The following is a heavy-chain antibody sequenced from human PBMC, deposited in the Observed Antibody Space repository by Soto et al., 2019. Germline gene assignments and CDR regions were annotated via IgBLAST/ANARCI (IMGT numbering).Heavy chain of an antibody. Sequence: QLQLQESGPGLVKPSETLSLTCTVSGGSISSSSYYWGWIRQPPRKELEYIGSIYYSGSTDYNPSLKSRVTISVDTSKNQCSLKLSSVTAADTAVYYCVRHVRDIVGATRYSFDIWGQGTMVTVSS. V-gene: IGHV4-39*01. CDR3: VRHVRDIVGATRYSFDI. CDR1: GGSISSSSYY. D-gene: IGHD1-26*01. CDR2: IYYSGST. J-gene: IGHJ3*02.